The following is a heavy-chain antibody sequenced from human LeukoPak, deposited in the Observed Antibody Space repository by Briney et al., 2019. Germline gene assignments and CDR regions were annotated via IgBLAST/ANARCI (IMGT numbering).Heavy chain of an antibody. CDR3: ARDLGMVRGNIGY. V-gene: IGHV3-7*01. J-gene: IGHJ4*02. D-gene: IGHD3-10*01. CDR2: IKQDGSEK. CDR1: GFTFSSYW. Sequence: GGSLRLSCAASGFTFSSYWMSWVRQAPGKGLEWMANIKQDGSEKYYVDSVKGRFTISRDNAKNSLYLQMNSLRAEDTAVYYCARDLGMVRGNIGYWGQGTLVTVSS.